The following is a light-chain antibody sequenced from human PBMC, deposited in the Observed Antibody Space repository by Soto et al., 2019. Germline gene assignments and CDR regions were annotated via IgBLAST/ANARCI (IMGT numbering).Light chain of an antibody. J-gene: IGKJ1*01. CDR2: ASS. V-gene: IGKV1-5*01. CDR1: ESISRW. CDR3: QQVDSYPRT. Sequence: DIQMTRSPSTLSASVGDRVTITCPASESISRWLAWYQQEPGKAPKLLIYASSTLQTGVPSRFSGSGSGTDFSLTISSLHTEDVATYYCQQVDSYPRTFGQGTKVDIK.